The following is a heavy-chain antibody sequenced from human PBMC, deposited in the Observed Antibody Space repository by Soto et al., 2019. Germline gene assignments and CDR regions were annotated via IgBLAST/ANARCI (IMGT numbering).Heavy chain of an antibody. CDR3: ARDRCLKAVCYAPSDY. CDR2: ISSSGGST. CDR1: GFTFSSYA. Sequence: EVQLVESGGGLVQPGGSLRLSCAASGFTFSSYAMHWVRQAPGKGLEYVSAISSSGGSTFYANSVQGRFTISRDNSKNTLYLQMGSLRAEDMAVYYCARDRCLKAVCYAPSDYWGQGTLVTVSS. J-gene: IGHJ4*02. D-gene: IGHD2-8*01. V-gene: IGHV3-64*01.